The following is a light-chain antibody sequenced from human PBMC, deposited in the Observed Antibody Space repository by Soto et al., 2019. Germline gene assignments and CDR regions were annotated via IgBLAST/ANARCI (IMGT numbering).Light chain of an antibody. CDR3: QQYNSYPWT. Sequence: DIHMTQSPSTLSASGGARVTITCRARQSITRWVAWYQQRPGKAPKLLIYHASSLESGVPSRFGGSGSGTEFTLTISSLQPDDFATYYCQQYNSYPWTFGQGTRVEI. CDR1: QSITRW. J-gene: IGKJ1*01. V-gene: IGKV1-5*01. CDR2: HAS.